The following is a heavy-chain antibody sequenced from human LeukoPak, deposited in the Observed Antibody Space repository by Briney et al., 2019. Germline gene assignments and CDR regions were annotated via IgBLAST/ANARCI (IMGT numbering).Heavy chain of an antibody. D-gene: IGHD2/OR15-2a*01. Sequence: GGSLRLSCAASGFTFSSYGMHWVRQAPGKGLEWVAVIWYDGSNKYYADSVKGRFTISRDNSKNTLYLQMNSLRAEDTAVYYCARVFSMRGGGGGYGMDVWGQGTTVTVSS. CDR3: ARVFSMRGGGGGYGMDV. J-gene: IGHJ6*02. CDR2: IWYDGSNK. V-gene: IGHV3-33*01. CDR1: GFTFSSYG.